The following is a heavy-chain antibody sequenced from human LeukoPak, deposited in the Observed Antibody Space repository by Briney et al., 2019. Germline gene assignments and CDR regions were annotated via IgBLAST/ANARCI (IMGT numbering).Heavy chain of an antibody. CDR2: INSDGSST. J-gene: IGHJ4*02. Sequence: GGSLRLSCAASGFTFSSYWMHWVRQAAGKGLVWVSRINSDGSSTSYADSAKGRFTISRDNAKNTLYLQMNSLRAEDTAVYYCAREGYSYGSDYWGQGTLVTVSS. CDR3: AREGYSYGSDY. V-gene: IGHV3-74*01. CDR1: GFTFSSYW. D-gene: IGHD5-18*01.